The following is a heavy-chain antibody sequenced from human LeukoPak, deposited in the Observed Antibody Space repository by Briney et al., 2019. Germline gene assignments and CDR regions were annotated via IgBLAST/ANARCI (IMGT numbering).Heavy chain of an antibody. D-gene: IGHD6-13*01. J-gene: IGHJ4*02. V-gene: IGHV3-23*01. CDR1: GFTFAGHG. Sequence: GGSLRLSCAVSGFTFAGHGMSWVRQAPGKGLEWVSGISERGDSTYYADSVKGRFTVSSDNSKNTLYLQMNSLRADDTAVYFCAKDSSDSWLPDYWGQGTLVIVSS. CDR2: ISERGDST. CDR3: AKDSSDSWLPDY.